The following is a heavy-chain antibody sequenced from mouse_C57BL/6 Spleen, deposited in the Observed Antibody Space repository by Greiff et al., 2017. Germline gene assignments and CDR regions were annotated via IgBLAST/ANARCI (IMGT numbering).Heavy chain of an antibody. D-gene: IGHD1-1*01. V-gene: IGHV5S21*01. CDR2: ISSGGDYI. CDR1: GFTFSSYA. CDR3: TRGPTVVAHYYAMDY. Sequence: EVKVEESGEGLVKPGGSLKLSCAASGFTFSSYAMSWVRQTPEKRLEWVAYISSGGDYIYYADTVKGRFTISRDNARNTLYLQMSSLKSEDTAMYYCTRGPTVVAHYYAMDYWGQGTSVTVSS. J-gene: IGHJ4*01.